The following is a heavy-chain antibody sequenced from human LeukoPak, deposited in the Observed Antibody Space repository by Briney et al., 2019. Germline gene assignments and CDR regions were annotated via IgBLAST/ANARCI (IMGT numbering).Heavy chain of an antibody. D-gene: IGHD3-3*01. V-gene: IGHV3-7*01. CDR3: ARLSYDFWSGYYNPLSFDY. CDR2: IKQDGSEK. J-gene: IGHJ4*02. Sequence: GTSQRLFCAASGFTYSSYWMSWVRQAPGKGLEWVANIKQDGSEKYYVDSVKGRFTISRDNAKNSLYLQMNSLRAEDTAVYYCARLSYDFWSGYYNPLSFDYWGQGTLVTVSS. CDR1: GFTYSSYW.